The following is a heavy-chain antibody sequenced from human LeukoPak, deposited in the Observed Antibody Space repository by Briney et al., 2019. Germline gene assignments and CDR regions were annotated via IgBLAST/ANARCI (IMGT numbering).Heavy chain of an antibody. V-gene: IGHV3-9*01. CDR2: ISWNSGSI. CDR3: AKAHRYFDWLSPTDY. CDR1: GFTFDDYA. Sequence: QTGGSLRLSCAASGFTFDDYAMHWVRQAPGKGLEWVSGISWNSGSIGYADSVKGRFTISRDNAKNSLYLQMNSLRAEDTALYYCAKAHRYFDWLSPTDYWGQGTLVTVSS. J-gene: IGHJ4*02. D-gene: IGHD3-9*01.